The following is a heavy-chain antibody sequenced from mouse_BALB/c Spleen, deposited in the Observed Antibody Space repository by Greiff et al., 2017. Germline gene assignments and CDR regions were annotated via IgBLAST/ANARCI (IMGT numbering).Heavy chain of an antibody. V-gene: IGHV1-14*01. D-gene: IGHD3-1*01. J-gene: IGHJ1*01. CDR2: INPYNDGT. Sequence: EVQLQQSGPELVKPGASVKMSCKASGYTFTSYVMHWVKQKPGQGLEWIGYINPYNDGTKYNEKFKGKATLTSDKSSSTAYMELSSLTSEDSAVYYCATESSSGYVWYFDVWGAGTTVTVSS. CDR3: ATESSSGYVWYFDV. CDR1: GYTFTSYV.